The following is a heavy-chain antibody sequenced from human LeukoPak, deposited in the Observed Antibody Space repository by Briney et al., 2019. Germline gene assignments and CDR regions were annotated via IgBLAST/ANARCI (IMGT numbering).Heavy chain of an antibody. V-gene: IGHV3-53*01. Sequence: GGSLRLSCAASEFTVSSSYMSWVRQAPGKGPEWVSIIYSGGNTFYADSVKGRFTISRDSSKNTLYLQMNSLRAEDTAVYYCARTYSYSFDYWGQGTLVTVSS. CDR3: ARTYSYSFDY. CDR2: IYSGGNT. CDR1: EFTVSSSY. D-gene: IGHD4-11*01. J-gene: IGHJ4*02.